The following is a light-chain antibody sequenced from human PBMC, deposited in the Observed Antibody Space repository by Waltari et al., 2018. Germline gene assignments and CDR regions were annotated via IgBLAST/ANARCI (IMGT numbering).Light chain of an antibody. CDR1: RRVGANF. CDR2: GTS. Sequence: EVVLTQSPVTLSLSPGETATLSCRASRRVGANFLAWYHQRPGQSPRLLIYGTSPRAGGIPDRFNGGGSGTDFTLIINRLEPEDLGQYFCHQYDQTPWTFGQGTTVE. J-gene: IGKJ1*01. V-gene: IGKV3-20*01. CDR3: HQYDQTPWT.